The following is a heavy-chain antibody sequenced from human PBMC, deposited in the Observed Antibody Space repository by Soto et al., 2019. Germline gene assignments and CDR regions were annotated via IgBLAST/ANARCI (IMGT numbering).Heavy chain of an antibody. J-gene: IGHJ6*02. Sequence: QVQLVQSGAEVKKPGSSVKVSCKASGGTFSSYAISWVRQAPGQGLEWMGGIIPIFGTANYAQKFQGRVTITADESTSTAYMELSSLRSEDTAVYYCASGYCTNGVCYNPGYYYYYGMDVWGQGTTVTVSS. D-gene: IGHD2-8*01. CDR1: GGTFSSYA. CDR2: IIPIFGTA. V-gene: IGHV1-69*01. CDR3: ASGYCTNGVCYNPGYYYYYGMDV.